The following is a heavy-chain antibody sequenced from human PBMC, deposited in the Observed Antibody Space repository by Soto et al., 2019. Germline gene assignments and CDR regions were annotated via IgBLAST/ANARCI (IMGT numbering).Heavy chain of an antibody. V-gene: IGHV4-4*02. CDR3: SIKQWLVGSSTSNFGLAV. CDR1: GDSISSSNW. CDR2: IYHTGST. J-gene: IGHJ6*02. D-gene: IGHD6-19*01. Sequence: QVQLQESGPGLVKPSGTLSLNCAVSGDSISSSNWWNWVRQTPGKGLEWIGEIYHTGSTNYNPSLKRRVTISVDTSKNQFSLQVSSVTAGDTAVYYCSIKQWLVGSSTSNFGLAVWGQGTTVTVSS.